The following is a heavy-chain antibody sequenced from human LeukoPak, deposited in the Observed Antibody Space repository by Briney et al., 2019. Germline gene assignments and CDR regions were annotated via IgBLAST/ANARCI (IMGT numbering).Heavy chain of an antibody. CDR1: GGSISSSSYY. J-gene: IGHJ4*02. D-gene: IGHD6-13*01. CDR2: IYYSGST. CDR3: ARQGGSSFSDY. Sequence: SETLSLTCNVSGGSISSSSYYWGWIRQPPGKGLEWIGSIYYSGSTYYNPSLKSRVTISVDTSKNQFSLKLSSVTAADTAVYYCARQGGSSFSDYWGQGTLVTVSS. V-gene: IGHV4-39*01.